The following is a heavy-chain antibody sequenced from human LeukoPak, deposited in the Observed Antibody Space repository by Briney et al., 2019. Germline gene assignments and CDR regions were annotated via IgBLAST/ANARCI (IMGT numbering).Heavy chain of an antibody. CDR1: GYTFTGYY. V-gene: IGHV1-2*02. J-gene: IGHJ4*02. CDR3: ARGGELYSSGCPF. CDR2: INPNSGGT. Sequence: ASVKVSCKASGYTFTGYYMHWVRQAPRQALEWMGWINPNSGGTNYAQKFQGRVTMTRDTSISTAYMELSRLRSDDTAVYYCARGGELYSSGCPFWGQGTLVTVSS. D-gene: IGHD6-19*01.